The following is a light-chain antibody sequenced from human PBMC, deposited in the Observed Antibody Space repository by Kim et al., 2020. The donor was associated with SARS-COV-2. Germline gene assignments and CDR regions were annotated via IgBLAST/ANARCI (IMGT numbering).Light chain of an antibody. Sequence: DIQMTQSPSTLSASIGDRVTITCRASQSIGSCLAWYQQKPGKAPQLLMYDASSLVSGVPSRFSGSGSETNFTLTITSLQPEDFATYYCQQYNSYYPTFGQGTKVDIK. J-gene: IGKJ1*01. CDR3: QQYNSYYPT. V-gene: IGKV1-5*01. CDR2: DAS. CDR1: QSIGSC.